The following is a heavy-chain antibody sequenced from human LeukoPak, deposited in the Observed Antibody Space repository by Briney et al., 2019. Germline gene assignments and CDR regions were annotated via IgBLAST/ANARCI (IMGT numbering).Heavy chain of an antibody. CDR3: ARKDGGNPVDY. Sequence: GGSLRLSCAASGFTFSSYSMNWVRQAPGKGVEGVSSISSSSSYIYYADSVKGRFTISRDNAKNSLYLQMNSLRAEDTAVYYCARKDGGNPVDYWGQGTLVAVSS. CDR1: GFTFSSYS. V-gene: IGHV3-21*01. CDR2: ISSSSSYI. D-gene: IGHD4-23*01. J-gene: IGHJ4*02.